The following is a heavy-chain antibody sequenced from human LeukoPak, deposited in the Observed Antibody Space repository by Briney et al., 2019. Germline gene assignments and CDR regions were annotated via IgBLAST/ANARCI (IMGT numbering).Heavy chain of an antibody. CDR1: GYNFTTYF. CDR2: IYPGDSDT. Sequence: GEALKMSCKGSGYNFTTYFIGWVRQMPGKGLEWMGIIYPGDSDTRYRPSVQGQVTIEADKSLSTASLQSRSLKASDTGVYYCARHRDFYGSGSYHLPRYYYYMDVWGKGTQVTVS. D-gene: IGHD3-10*01. CDR3: ARHRDFYGSGSYHLPRYYYYMDV. J-gene: IGHJ6*03. V-gene: IGHV5-51*01.